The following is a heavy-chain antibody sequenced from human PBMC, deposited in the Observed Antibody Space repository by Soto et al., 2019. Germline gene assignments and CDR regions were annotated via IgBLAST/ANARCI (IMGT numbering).Heavy chain of an antibody. Sequence: QVQLVQSGAEVKKPGASVKVSCKASGYTFTSYDINWVRQATGQGLEWMGWMDPNSCNTAYAQKFQGRITMTRNTSISTAYMALSSPRSEDTAVYYCATAKVTSGYPDWGQGNLVTVSS. V-gene: IGHV1-8*01. J-gene: IGHJ4*02. CDR1: GYTFTSYD. CDR2: MDPNSCNT. CDR3: ATAKVTSGYPD. D-gene: IGHD3-22*01.